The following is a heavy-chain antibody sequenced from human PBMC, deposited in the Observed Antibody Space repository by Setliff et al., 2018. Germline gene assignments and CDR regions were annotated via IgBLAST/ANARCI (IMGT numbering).Heavy chain of an antibody. Sequence: SETLSLTCTVSDGSISSYYWSWIRQPAGKGLEWIGHIYYSGSTNYNPSLKSRVTISVDTSKNQFSLKLSSVTAADTAVYYCARERSYPNYYDSSGYFDCWGQGTLVTVSS. CDR2: IYYSGST. V-gene: IGHV4-59*01. CDR1: DGSISSYY. D-gene: IGHD3-22*01. J-gene: IGHJ4*02. CDR3: ARERSYPNYYDSSGYFDC.